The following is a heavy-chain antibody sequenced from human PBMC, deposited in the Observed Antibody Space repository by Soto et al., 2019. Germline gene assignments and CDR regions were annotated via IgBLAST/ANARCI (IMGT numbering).Heavy chain of an antibody. D-gene: IGHD2-15*01. V-gene: IGHV3-48*01. CDR3: ARGTRYCSGGGCYHYFDY. CDR2: ISSSSSTI. CDR1: GFTFSSYS. Sequence: GGPLRLSCAASGFTFSSYSMNWVRQAPGKGLEWVSYISSSSSTIYYADSVRGRFTISRDNAKNSLYLQMNSLRAEDTAVYYCARGTRYCSGGGCYHYFDYWGQGTLVTVSS. J-gene: IGHJ4*02.